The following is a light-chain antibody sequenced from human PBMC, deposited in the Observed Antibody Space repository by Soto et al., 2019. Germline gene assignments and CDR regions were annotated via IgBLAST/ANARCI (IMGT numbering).Light chain of an antibody. V-gene: IGKV3-15*01. CDR2: GAS. CDR3: QQYNIWPLT. CDR1: QSVSGN. J-gene: IGKJ4*01. Sequence: EIVMTQSPATLSVSPGERATLSCRASQSVSGNLAWYQKKPGQAPRLLIYGASTRATGIPARFSGSGSGTEFTLTISSLQSEDCAVYYCQQYNIWPLTFGGGTKVEIK.